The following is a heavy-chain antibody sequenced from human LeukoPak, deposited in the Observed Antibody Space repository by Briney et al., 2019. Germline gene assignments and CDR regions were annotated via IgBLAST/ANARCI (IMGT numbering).Heavy chain of an antibody. J-gene: IGHJ4*02. V-gene: IGHV3-30-3*01. D-gene: IGHD3-22*01. CDR3: ARGHSSGYYGGYYFDY. CDR2: ISYDGSNK. Sequence: GGTLRLSCAASGVTFSSYAMHWVRQAPGKGLEWVAVISYDGSNKYYADSVKGRFTISRGNSKNTLYLQMNSLRAEDTAVYYCARGHSSGYYGGYYFDYWGQGTLVTVSS. CDR1: GVTFSSYA.